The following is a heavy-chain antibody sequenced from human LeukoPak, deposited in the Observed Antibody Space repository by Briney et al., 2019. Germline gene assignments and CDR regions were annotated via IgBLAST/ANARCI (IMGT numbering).Heavy chain of an antibody. J-gene: IGHJ6*02. CDR3: AKLTSASGAYGVDV. D-gene: IGHD3-10*01. V-gene: IGHV3-23*01. CDR1: GFTFSSYA. CDR2: ISGSGGST. Sequence: GGSLRLSCAASGFTFSSYAMNWVRQAPGKGLEWVSTISGSGGSTHYADSVEGRFTISRDNSKNTVYLQMNSLRAEDTAIYYCAKLTSASGAYGVDVWGQGTTVTVSS.